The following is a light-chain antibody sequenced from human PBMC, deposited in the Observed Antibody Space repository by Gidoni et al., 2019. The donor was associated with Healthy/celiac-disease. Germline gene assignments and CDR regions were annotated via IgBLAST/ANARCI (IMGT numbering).Light chain of an antibody. CDR3: AAWDDSLNGPV. CDR2: SNN. CDR1: SSHIGSTT. V-gene: IGLV1-44*01. J-gene: IGLJ2*01. Sequence: QSVLTQPPSASGTPGQRVTISCSGSSSHIGSTTVNWYQQHPGTAPKRLIYSNNQRPSGVPDRFSGSKSGTSASLAISGLQSEDEADYYCAAWDDSLNGPVFGGGTKLTVL.